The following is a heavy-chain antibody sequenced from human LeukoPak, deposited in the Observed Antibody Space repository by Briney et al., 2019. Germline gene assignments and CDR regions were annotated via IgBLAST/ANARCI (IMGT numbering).Heavy chain of an antibody. J-gene: IGHJ4*02. D-gene: IGHD3-22*01. CDR3: AKDHSGYYDSSGYAPQGYFDY. CDR1: GFTFSSYA. V-gene: IGHV3-30*04. Sequence: GGSLRLSCAASGFTFSSYAMHWVRQAPGKGLEWVAVISYDGSNKYYADSVKGRFTISRDNSKNTLYLQMNSLRAEDTAVYYCAKDHSGYYDSSGYAPQGYFDYWGQGTLVTVSS. CDR2: ISYDGSNK.